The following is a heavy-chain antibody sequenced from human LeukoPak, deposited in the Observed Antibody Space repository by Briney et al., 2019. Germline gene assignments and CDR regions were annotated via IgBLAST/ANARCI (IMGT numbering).Heavy chain of an antibody. CDR2: IYHSGST. CDR3: ARGWLLYKDYVWGTYRYPVYFDY. D-gene: IGHD3-16*02. CDR1: GGSISSGTYY. Sequence: SSETLSLTCTVSGGSISSGTYYWGWIRQPPGKGLEWIGSIYHSGSTYYNPSLKSRVTISVDTSKNQFSLKLSSVTAADTAVYYCARGWLLYKDYVWGTYRYPVYFDYWGQGPLVTVSS. J-gene: IGHJ4*02. V-gene: IGHV4-39*07.